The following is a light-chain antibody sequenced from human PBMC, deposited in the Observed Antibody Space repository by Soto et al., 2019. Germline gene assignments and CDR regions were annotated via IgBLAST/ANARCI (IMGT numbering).Light chain of an antibody. CDR3: RQQYNWPQT. V-gene: IGKV3-11*01. CDR1: QSVSRT. Sequence: EVVLTQSPATLSLSPGERANLSCRTSQSVSRTLAWYQQKSGQAPRLLIYDASNRATGIPTRFSGSGSGTDLTLTISSLDPEDFADYCWRQQYNWPQTFGQGTKVEIK. J-gene: IGKJ1*01. CDR2: DAS.